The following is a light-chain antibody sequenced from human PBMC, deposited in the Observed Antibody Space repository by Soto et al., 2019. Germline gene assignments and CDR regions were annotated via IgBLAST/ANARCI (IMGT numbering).Light chain of an antibody. CDR1: QSVLNSPTNKNY. J-gene: IGKJ1*01. V-gene: IGKV4-1*01. CDR3: HQYYRSPWT. CDR2: WAS. Sequence: DIVMTQSPDSLSVSLGERATINCKSSQSVLNSPTNKNYLGWYKQKPGQPPKLLIYWASTRDSGVPDRFSGSGSGADFTLTISSLQAEDVAGYCCHQYYRSPWTFGQGTRGEIK.